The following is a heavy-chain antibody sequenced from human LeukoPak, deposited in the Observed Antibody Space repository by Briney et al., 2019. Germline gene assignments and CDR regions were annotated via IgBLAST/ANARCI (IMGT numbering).Heavy chain of an antibody. D-gene: IGHD3-16*01. CDR2: ISTYNGNT. Sequence: ASVKVSCKASGYTFTSHGISWVRQAPGQGLEWMGWISTYNGNTNYAQKFQGRVTMTRDTSISTAYMELSRLRSDDTAVYYCARVRYRLAETYIDYWGQGTLVTVSS. CDR1: GYTFTSHG. CDR3: ARVRYRLAETYIDY. J-gene: IGHJ4*02. V-gene: IGHV1-18*01.